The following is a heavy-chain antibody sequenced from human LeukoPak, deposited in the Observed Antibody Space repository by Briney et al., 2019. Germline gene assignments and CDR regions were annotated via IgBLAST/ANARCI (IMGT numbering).Heavy chain of an antibody. CDR3: AKVLGGWGIHTVY. CDR2: VNPNSGNT. Sequence: ASVKVSCKASGYTFTSYDINWVRQATGQGLEWMGWVNPNSGNTGYAQKFQGRVTITRNTSISTAYMELSSLRSEDTAVYDCAKVLGGWGIHTVYWRQGPLVTVSS. D-gene: IGHD3-10*01. CDR1: GYTFTSYD. V-gene: IGHV1-8*01. J-gene: IGHJ4*02.